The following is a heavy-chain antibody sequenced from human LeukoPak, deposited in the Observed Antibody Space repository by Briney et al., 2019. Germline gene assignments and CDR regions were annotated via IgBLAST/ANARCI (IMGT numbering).Heavy chain of an antibody. CDR2: IRSDGSNK. Sequence: PGGSLRLSCAASGFTFSSYGMHWVRQAPGKGLEWVAFIRSDGSNKYYADSVKGRFTISRDNAKNSLYLQMNSLRAEDTAVYYCARDFHRRLYDRSAYYPYWGQGTLVTVSS. J-gene: IGHJ4*02. D-gene: IGHD3-22*01. CDR3: ARDFHRRLYDRSAYYPY. CDR1: GFTFSSYG. V-gene: IGHV3-30*02.